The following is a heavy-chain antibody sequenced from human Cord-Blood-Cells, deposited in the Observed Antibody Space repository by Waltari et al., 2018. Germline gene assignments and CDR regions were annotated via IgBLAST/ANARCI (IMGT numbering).Heavy chain of an antibody. D-gene: IGHD3-22*01. J-gene: IGHJ4*02. CDR1: GFTFSSYW. CDR3: AREQRVVITKDFFYY. CDR2: IKQDGNEK. V-gene: IGHV3-7*01. Sequence: EVQLVESGGGLVQPGGSLRLSCAASGFTFSSYWMSWVRQAPGKGLGWVANIKQDGNEKIYGECVKGRFTLPRENAKNSTFLEMDSLRTEDKAVYYCAREQRVVITKDFFYYWGQGTLVTVSS.